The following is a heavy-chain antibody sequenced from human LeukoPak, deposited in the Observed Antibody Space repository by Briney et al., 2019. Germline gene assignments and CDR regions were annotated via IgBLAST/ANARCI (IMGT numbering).Heavy chain of an antibody. V-gene: IGHV5-51*01. CDR2: IYPGDSDT. J-gene: IGHJ6*03. CDR1: GYSFTTYW. CDR3: GGGFYGGYYYYYYRDV. D-gene: IGHD3-16*01. Sequence: GESLKISCKGSGYSFTTYWIGWVRQMPGKGLEWMGIIYPGDSDTRYSPSFEGQVTISADRSISTAYLQWSSLKASDTAMYYCGGGFYGGYYYYYYRDVGGKGPRFTVS.